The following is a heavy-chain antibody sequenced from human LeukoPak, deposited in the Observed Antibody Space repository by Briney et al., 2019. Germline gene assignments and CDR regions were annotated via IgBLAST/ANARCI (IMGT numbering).Heavy chain of an antibody. J-gene: IGHJ4*02. CDR3: ARHLGKGFDY. CDR1: GGSFSGYY. D-gene: IGHD7-27*01. CDR2: INHSGST. Sequence: SETLSLTCAVYGGSFSGYYWSWIRQPPGKGLGWIGEINHSGSTNYNPSLKSRVTISVDTSKNQSSLKLSPVTAADTAVYYCARHLGKGFDYWGQGTMVTVSS. V-gene: IGHV4-34*01.